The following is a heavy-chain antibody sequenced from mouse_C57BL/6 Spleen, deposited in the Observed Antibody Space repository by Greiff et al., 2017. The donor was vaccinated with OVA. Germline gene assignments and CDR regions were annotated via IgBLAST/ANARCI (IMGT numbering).Heavy chain of an antibody. Sequence: EVQLLESGGGLVQPKGSLKLSCAASGFSFNTYAMNWVRQAPGKGLEWVARIRSKSNNYATYYADSVKDRFTISRDDSESMLYLQMNNLKTEDTAMYYCVRGGSPWYFDVWGTGTTVTVSS. CDR3: VRGGSPWYFDV. J-gene: IGHJ1*03. CDR2: IRSKSNNYAT. V-gene: IGHV10-1*01. CDR1: GFSFNTYA.